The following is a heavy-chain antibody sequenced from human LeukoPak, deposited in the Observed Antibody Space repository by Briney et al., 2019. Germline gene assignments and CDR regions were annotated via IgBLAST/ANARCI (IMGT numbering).Heavy chain of an antibody. Sequence: SETLSLTCTVSGGSISSRSYYWGWIRQPPGKGLEWIGSIYYSGSTYYNPSLKSRVTISVDTSKNQFSLKLSSVTAADTAVYYCETAAAATDAFDIWGQGTMVTVSS. CDR3: ETAAAATDAFDI. D-gene: IGHD6-13*01. V-gene: IGHV4-39*01. CDR2: IYYSGST. J-gene: IGHJ3*02. CDR1: GGSISSRSYY.